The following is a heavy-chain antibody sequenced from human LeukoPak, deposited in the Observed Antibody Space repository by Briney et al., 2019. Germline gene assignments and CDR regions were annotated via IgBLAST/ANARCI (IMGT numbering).Heavy chain of an antibody. Sequence: SETLSLTCTVSGGSISSGNYYWSWIRQHPGKGLEWIGYIYYSGSTYYNPSLKSRVTISVDTSKNQFSLKLSSVTAADTAVYYCARGLEIVVVPAAILRGRKNKPAYGMDVWGQGTTVTVSS. CDR1: GGSISSGNYY. CDR2: IYYSGST. CDR3: ARGLEIVVVPAAILRGRKNKPAYGMDV. D-gene: IGHD2-2*02. V-gene: IGHV4-31*03. J-gene: IGHJ6*02.